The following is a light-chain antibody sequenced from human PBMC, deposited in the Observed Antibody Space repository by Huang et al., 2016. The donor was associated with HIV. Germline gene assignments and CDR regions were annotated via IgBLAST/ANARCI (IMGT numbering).Light chain of an antibody. V-gene: IGKV3-15*01. CDR1: QGVATS. J-gene: IGKJ2*01. CDR3: QQYHNWTYT. Sequence: EIIMTQSPATLSLSPGAGASLSCRANQGVATSLAWYLDGPGQRPRILIFGASTRAAGRPVRVRGSGSGTQCTLTVNGLQSEEFAVYYCQQYHNWTYTFGQGTKLEI. CDR2: GAS.